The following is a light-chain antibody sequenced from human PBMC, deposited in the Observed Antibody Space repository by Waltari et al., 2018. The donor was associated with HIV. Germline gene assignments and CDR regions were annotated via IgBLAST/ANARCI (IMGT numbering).Light chain of an antibody. J-gene: IGKJ3*01. CDR2: SAS. CDR1: QAISNY. CDR3: QQSYESPFN. Sequence: DIQLTQSPSSLSASLGDRVVITCRASQAISNYLNWYQRKAGKAPVLLVYSASTLQSGAPSRFRGSGSGRDFTLSISGLQPEDFATYFCQQSYESPFNFGPGTK. V-gene: IGKV1-39*01.